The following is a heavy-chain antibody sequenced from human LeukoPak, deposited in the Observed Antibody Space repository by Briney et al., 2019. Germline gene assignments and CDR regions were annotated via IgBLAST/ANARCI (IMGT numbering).Heavy chain of an antibody. V-gene: IGHV3-21*04. CDR3: ARDRALSSGWKGNYFDY. J-gene: IGHJ4*02. Sequence: GGSLRLSCAASGFTFSIYSMNWVRQAPGKGLEWVSSISSSSSYIYYADSVKGRFTISRDNAKNSLYLQMNSLRAEDTAVYYCARDRALSSGWKGNYFDYRGQGTLVTVSS. D-gene: IGHD6-19*01. CDR1: GFTFSIYS. CDR2: ISSSSSYI.